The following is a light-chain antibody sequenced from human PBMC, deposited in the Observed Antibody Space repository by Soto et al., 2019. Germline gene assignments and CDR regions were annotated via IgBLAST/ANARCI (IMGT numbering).Light chain of an antibody. V-gene: IGKV3-11*01. Sequence: IVFTQSPNTLSFSPGERATLSCWASHSVTTHLAWFQQRPGQTPRLLIYDASTRAPGIPARFSGRGSGADFTLTISSLEPEDFAVYYCQQRSDSITFGQGTRLEI. J-gene: IGKJ5*01. CDR2: DAS. CDR3: QQRSDSIT. CDR1: HSVTTH.